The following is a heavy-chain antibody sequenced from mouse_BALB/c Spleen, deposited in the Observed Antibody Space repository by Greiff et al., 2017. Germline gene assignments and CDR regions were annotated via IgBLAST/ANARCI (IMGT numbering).Heavy chain of an antibody. CDR2: ISSGGSYT. D-gene: IGHD2-3*01. V-gene: IGHV5-9-3*01. J-gene: IGHJ3*01. CDR1: GFTFSSYA. CDR3: ARQGYEY. Sequence: EVKLVESGGGLVKPGGSLKLSCAASGFTFSSYAMSWVRQTPEKRLEWVATISSGGSYTYYPDSVKGRFTISRDNAKNTLYLQMSSLRSEDTAMYYCARQGYEYWGQGTLVTVSA.